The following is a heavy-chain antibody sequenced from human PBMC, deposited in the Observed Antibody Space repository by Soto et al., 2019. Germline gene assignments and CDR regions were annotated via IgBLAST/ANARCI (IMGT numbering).Heavy chain of an antibody. D-gene: IGHD2-2*03. J-gene: IGHJ4*02. V-gene: IGHV2-5*01. Sequence: QITLKESGPTLVKPTQTLTLTCTFSGFSLSTGAVGVGWIRQPTGEALEWLALVYYNDDILYSPSLKDTLTITTDTSKNPVVLTLTNMDLVDTATYFCAHGRSVGSTYYFEYWGQGTLVTVSS. CDR3: AHGRSVGSTYYFEY. CDR2: VYYNDDI. CDR1: GFSLSTGAVG.